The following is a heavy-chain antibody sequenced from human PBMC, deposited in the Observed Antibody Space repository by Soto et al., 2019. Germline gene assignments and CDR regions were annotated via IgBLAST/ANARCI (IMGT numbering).Heavy chain of an antibody. CDR3: ARRYYYGSGSYYTGYGMDV. J-gene: IGHJ6*02. Sequence: PGDSLKISCKGSGYSFTSYLIGWVRQMPGKGLEWMGIIYPGDSDIRYSPSFQGQVTISADKSIGTAYLQWSSLKASDTAMYYCARRYYYGSGSYYTGYGMDVWGQGTTVTVSS. V-gene: IGHV5-51*01. CDR1: GYSFTSYL. D-gene: IGHD3-10*01. CDR2: IYPGDSDI.